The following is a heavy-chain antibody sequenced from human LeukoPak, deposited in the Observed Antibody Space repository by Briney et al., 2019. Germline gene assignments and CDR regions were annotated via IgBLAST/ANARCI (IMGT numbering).Heavy chain of an antibody. CDR3: ARGRGGMVRGVSRLYFYYMDV. CDR2: IIPIFGTA. Sequence: GASVKVSCKASGGTFSSYAISWVRQAPGQGLEWMGGIIPIFGTANYAQKFQGRVTITADKSTSTAYMELSGLRSEDTAVYYCARGRGGMVRGVSRLYFYYMDVWGKGTPVTVSS. CDR1: GGTFSSYA. J-gene: IGHJ6*03. D-gene: IGHD3-10*01. V-gene: IGHV1-69*06.